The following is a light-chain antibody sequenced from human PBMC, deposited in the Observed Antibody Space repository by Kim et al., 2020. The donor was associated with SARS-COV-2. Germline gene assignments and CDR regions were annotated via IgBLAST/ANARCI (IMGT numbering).Light chain of an antibody. J-gene: IGLJ3*02. CDR1: SSDVGGYNY. Sequence: GQSVTISCPGTSSDVGGYNYVSWYQLHPGKAPKLMIYAVTERPSGVPGRFSGSKSGNTAFLTISGLQAEDEADYYCSSYAGSSSLLFGGGTKVTVL. CDR2: AVT. CDR3: SSYAGSSSLL. V-gene: IGLV2-11*01.